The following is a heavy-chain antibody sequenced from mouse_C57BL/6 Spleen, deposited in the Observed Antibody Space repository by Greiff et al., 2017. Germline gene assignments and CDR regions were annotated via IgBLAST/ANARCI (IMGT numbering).Heavy chain of an antibody. D-gene: IGHD3-2*01. CDR3: ARDRPYYFDY. J-gene: IGHJ2*01. V-gene: IGHV1-82*01. CDR1: GYAFSSSW. CDR2: IYPGDGDT. Sequence: VQLQQSGPELVKPGASVKISCKASGYAFSSSWMNWVKQRPGKGLEWIGRIYPGDGDTNYNGKFKGKATLTADKSSSTAYMQLSSLTSEDSAVYYCARDRPYYFDYWGQGTTLTVSS.